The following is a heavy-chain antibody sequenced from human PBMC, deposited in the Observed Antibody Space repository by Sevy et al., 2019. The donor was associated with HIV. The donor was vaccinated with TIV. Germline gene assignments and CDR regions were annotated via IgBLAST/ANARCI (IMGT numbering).Heavy chain of an antibody. J-gene: IGHJ3*02. V-gene: IGHV3-53*01. CDR3: ARVEGRINHAFDI. CDR1: GFTVSSNY. Sequence: GGSLRLSCAASGFTVSSNYMSWVRQAPGKGLEWVSVIYSGGSTYDPDSVKGRFTISRDNSKNTLYLQMNSLRAEDTAVYYCARVEGRINHAFDIWGQGTMVTVSS. CDR2: IYSGGST.